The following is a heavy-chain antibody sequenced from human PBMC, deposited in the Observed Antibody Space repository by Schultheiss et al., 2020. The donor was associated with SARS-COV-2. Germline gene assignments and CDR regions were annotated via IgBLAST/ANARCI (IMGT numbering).Heavy chain of an antibody. J-gene: IGHJ6*02. CDR2: IIPIFGTA. CDR3: ARDLPLQLWEYYYYGMDV. CDR1: GYTLTELS. V-gene: IGHV1-69*13. D-gene: IGHD5-18*01. Sequence: SVKVSCKVSGYTLTELSMHWVRQAPGKGLEWMGGIIPIFGTANYAQKFQGRVTITADESTSTAHMELSSLRSEDTAVYYCARDLPLQLWEYYYYGMDVWGQGTTVTVSS.